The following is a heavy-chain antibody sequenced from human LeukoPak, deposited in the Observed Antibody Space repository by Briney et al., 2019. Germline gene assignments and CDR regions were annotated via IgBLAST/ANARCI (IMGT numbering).Heavy chain of an antibody. V-gene: IGHV4-59*01. D-gene: IGHD1-7*01. CDR3: ARGDIIGTLGYFDY. CDR2: IDYSGST. J-gene: IGHJ4*02. Sequence: SETLSLTCTVSGGSISGYYWSWIRQPPGKGLEWIGYIDYSGSTNYTPSLKSRVTISVDTSNHQFSLKLSSVTAADTAVYYCARGDIIGTLGYFDYWGQGTLVTVSS. CDR1: GGSISGYY.